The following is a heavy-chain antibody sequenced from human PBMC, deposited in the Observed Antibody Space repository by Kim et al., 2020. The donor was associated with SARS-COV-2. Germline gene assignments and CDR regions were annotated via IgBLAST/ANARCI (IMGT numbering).Heavy chain of an antibody. CDR1: GFTFSSYA. J-gene: IGHJ4*01. D-gene: IGHD6-13*01. CDR3: ARPLYSSSWYAAYDY. CDR2: ISYDGSNK. Sequence: GGSLRLSCAASGFTFSSYAMHWVRQAPGKGLEWVAVISYDGSNKYYADSVKGRFTISRDNSKNTLYLQMNSLRAEDTAVYYCARPLYSSSWYAAYDYWG. V-gene: IGHV3-30*04.